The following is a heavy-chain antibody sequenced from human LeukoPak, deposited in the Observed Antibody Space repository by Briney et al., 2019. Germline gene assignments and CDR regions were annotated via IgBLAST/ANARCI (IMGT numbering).Heavy chain of an antibody. D-gene: IGHD3-3*01. CDR1: GFTFDDYA. J-gene: IGHJ4*02. Sequence: PGGSLRLSCAASGFTFDDYAMHWVRQAPGKGLEWVSGISWNSGSIGYADSVKGRFTISRDNAKNSLYLQMNSLRAEDTALYYCAKDIGVADYYFDYWGQGTLVTVSS. CDR3: AKDIGVADYYFDY. V-gene: IGHV3-9*01. CDR2: ISWNSGSI.